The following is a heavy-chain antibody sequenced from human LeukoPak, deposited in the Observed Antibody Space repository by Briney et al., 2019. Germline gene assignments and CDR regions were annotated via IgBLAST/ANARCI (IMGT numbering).Heavy chain of an antibody. CDR3: ARDHGLLWFGESWWFDP. CDR2: ISAYNGNT. D-gene: IGHD3-10*01. J-gene: IGHJ5*02. V-gene: IGHV1-18*01. Sequence: GASVKVSCKASGYTFTSYGISWVRQAPGQGLEWMGWISAYNGNTNYAQKLQGRVTMTTDTSTSTAYMELRSLRSDDTAVYYCARDHGLLWFGESWWFDPWGQGTLVTVSS. CDR1: GYTFTSYG.